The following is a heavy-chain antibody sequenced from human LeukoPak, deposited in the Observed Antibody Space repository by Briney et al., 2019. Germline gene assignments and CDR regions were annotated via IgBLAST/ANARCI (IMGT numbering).Heavy chain of an antibody. CDR3: ARGGVATIMVDY. CDR1: GFTFSSYS. V-gene: IGHV3-21*01. J-gene: IGHJ4*02. Sequence: PGGSLRLSCAASGFTFSSYSMNWVRQAPGKGLEWVSSISSSSSYIYYADSVKGRFTISRDNAKNSLYLQMNSLRAEDTAVYYCARGGVATIMVDYWGQGTLVTVSS. CDR2: ISSSSSYI. D-gene: IGHD5-12*01.